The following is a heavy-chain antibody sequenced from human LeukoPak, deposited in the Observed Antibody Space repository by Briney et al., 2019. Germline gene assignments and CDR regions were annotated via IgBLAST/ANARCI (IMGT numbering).Heavy chain of an antibody. V-gene: IGHV3-7*01. CDR1: RFTFSSYW. CDR3: ARSVRGPFDY. CDR2: IKQDGSEK. D-gene: IGHD1-1*01. Sequence: GGSLRLSCVASRFTFSSYWMSWVRQAPGKGLEWVANIKQDGSEKYYVDSVKGRFTISRDNAKNSLYLQMNSLRAEDTAVYYCARSVRGPFDYWGQGTLVTVSS. J-gene: IGHJ4*02.